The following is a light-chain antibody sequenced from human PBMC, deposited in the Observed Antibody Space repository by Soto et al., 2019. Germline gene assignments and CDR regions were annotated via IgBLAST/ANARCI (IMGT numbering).Light chain of an antibody. CDR1: SSDVGAYIY. J-gene: IGLJ1*01. V-gene: IGLV2-14*03. CDR2: EVN. Sequence: QSVLTQPASVSGSPGQSITISCGGTSSDVGAYIYVSWYQQYPGKAPKLIIYEVNNRPSGVSGRFSGSKSDTTAYLTISGLPAEDEADYYCASYSDSATKVFGTGNKVTVL. CDR3: ASYSDSATKV.